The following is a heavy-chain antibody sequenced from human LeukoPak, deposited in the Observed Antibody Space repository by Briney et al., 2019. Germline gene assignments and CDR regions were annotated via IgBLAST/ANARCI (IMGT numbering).Heavy chain of an antibody. V-gene: IGHV3-48*02. CDR3: ASSGSYRFDY. J-gene: IGHJ4*02. Sequence: GGSLRLSCAASGFTFSSYSMNWVRQAPGKGLEWVSHITASGTAMFYADSVKGRFTISRDNVKNSLYLQMNSLRDEDTAAYYCASSGSYRFDYWGQGTLVTVSS. CDR2: ITASGTAM. CDR1: GFTFSSYS. D-gene: IGHD1-26*01.